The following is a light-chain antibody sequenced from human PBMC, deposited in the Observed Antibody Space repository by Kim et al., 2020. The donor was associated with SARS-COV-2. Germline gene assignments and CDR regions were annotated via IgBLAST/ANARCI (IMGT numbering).Light chain of an antibody. CDR3: QQYGDLPIT. Sequence: DIQMTQSPSSLSASAGDRVTITCQASQDISNSLNWYQQKPGKAPKPLVFDASNLETGVPSRFSGRRSGTDFTFTISSLQPEDIATYYCQQYGDLPITFGGGTKVDIK. J-gene: IGKJ4*01. V-gene: IGKV1-33*01. CDR2: DAS. CDR1: QDISNS.